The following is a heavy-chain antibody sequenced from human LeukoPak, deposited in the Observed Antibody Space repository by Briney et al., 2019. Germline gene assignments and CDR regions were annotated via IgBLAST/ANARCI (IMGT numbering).Heavy chain of an antibody. CDR3: ARDFLTDYGSGFYYGMDV. V-gene: IGHV4-34*01. Sequence: PSETLSLTCAVYGGSFSGYYWSWIRQPPGKGLEWIGEINHSGSTNYNPSLKSRVTISINTSKNQFSLKLSSVTAADTAVYYCARDFLTDYGSGFYYGMDVWGQGTTVTVSS. CDR2: INHSGST. D-gene: IGHD3-10*01. J-gene: IGHJ6*02. CDR1: GGSFSGYY.